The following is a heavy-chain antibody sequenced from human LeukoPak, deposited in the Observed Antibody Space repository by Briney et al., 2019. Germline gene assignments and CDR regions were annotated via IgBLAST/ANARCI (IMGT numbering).Heavy chain of an antibody. V-gene: IGHV3-23*01. CDR2: ISGSGGST. D-gene: IGHD2-21*02. CDR1: GFTFSSYA. Sequence: PGGSLRLSCAASGFTFSSYAMSWVRQAPGKGLEWVSAISGSGGSTYYADSVKGRFTISRDNSKNTLYLQMNSLRAEDTAVYYCAKFNGLYCGGDCLGLYGFDYWGQGTLVTVSS. CDR3: AKFNGLYCGGDCLGLYGFDY. J-gene: IGHJ4*02.